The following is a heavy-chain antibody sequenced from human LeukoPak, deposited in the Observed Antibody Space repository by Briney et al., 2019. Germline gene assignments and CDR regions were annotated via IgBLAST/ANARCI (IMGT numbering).Heavy chain of an antibody. CDR3: ARRHSDSSGFYTA. V-gene: IGHV4-39*01. CDR1: GGSFSRNSYY. CDR2: ISYSGST. D-gene: IGHD3-22*01. J-gene: IGHJ5*02. Sequence: PSETLSPTCSVSGGSFSRNSYYWDWIRQPPGKGLEWIGSISYSGSTYYNPSLKSRVTISIDTSKNQFSLNLNSVTATDTAVYYCARRHSDSSGFYTAWGQGTLVTVSS.